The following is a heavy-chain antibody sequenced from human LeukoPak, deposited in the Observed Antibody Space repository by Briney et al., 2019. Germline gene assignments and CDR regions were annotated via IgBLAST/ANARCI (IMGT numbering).Heavy chain of an antibody. CDR3: ARDSLDYYDSRGYAYYYYMDV. Sequence: PGGSLRLSCAASGFTFSSYSMNWVRQAPGKGLEWVSAISSSSSYIYFADSVKGRFTISRDNAKNSLYLQMNSQRAEDTAVYYCARDSLDYYDSRGYAYYYYMDVWGKGTTVTVSS. CDR2: ISSSSSYI. D-gene: IGHD3-22*01. J-gene: IGHJ6*03. CDR1: GFTFSSYS. V-gene: IGHV3-21*01.